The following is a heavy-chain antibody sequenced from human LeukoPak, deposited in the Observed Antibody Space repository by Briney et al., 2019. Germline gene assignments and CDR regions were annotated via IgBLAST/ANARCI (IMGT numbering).Heavy chain of an antibody. CDR2: IKSKTEGGTT. CDR1: GFTLSNAW. Sequence: GGSLRLSCAASGFTLSNAWMSWVRQAPGKGLEWVGRIKSKTEGGTTDYGAPVKGRFTISRDDSKNMLYLQMNSLETEDTAVYYCTMKIGSYPQYWGQVTLVTVSS. V-gene: IGHV3-15*01. J-gene: IGHJ1*01. CDR3: TMKIGSYPQY. D-gene: IGHD3-10*01.